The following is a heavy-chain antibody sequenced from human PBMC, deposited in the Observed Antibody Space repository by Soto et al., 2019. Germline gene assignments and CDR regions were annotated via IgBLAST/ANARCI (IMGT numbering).Heavy chain of an antibody. CDR3: ARNPQGPADFDL. Sequence: QVQLQESGPGLVKPSETLSLSCTVSGGSISSYYWSWIRQPPGKRLEWIGHIFSTGSTHYNPSLKSRVTISLGTSENQLSLSLTSVTATDTAVYYCARNPQGPADFDLWGPGTLVTVSS. V-gene: IGHV4-59*01. J-gene: IGHJ4*02. CDR2: IFSTGST. CDR1: GGSISSYY.